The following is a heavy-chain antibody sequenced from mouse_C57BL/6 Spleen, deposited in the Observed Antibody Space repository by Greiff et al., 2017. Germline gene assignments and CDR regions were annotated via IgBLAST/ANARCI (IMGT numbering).Heavy chain of an antibody. Sequence: EVQLQQSGPELVKPGASVKISCKASGYTFTDYYMNWVKQSHGKSLEWIGDINPNNGGTSYNQKFKGKATLTVDKSSSTAYMELRSLTSEDSAVYYCVREGNYGVDYWGQGTTLTVSS. CDR3: VREGNYGVDY. D-gene: IGHD2-1*01. J-gene: IGHJ2*01. CDR2: INPNNGGT. V-gene: IGHV1-26*01. CDR1: GYTFTDYY.